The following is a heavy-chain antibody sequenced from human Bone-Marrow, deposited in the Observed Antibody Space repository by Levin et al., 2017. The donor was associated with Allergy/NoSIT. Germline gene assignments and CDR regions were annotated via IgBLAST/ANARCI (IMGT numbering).Heavy chain of an antibody. Sequence: RPGGSLRLSCAASGFSFKNAWMNWVRQAPGKGLEWVGRIKSETAGGTTVYPAPVKGRFTISRDDSENIVFLQMNSLKSEDTAVYYCTADMAYFDSSGPDYWGQGTLVTVTS. J-gene: IGHJ4*02. CDR2: IKSETAGGTT. V-gene: IGHV3-15*07. CDR3: TADMAYFDSSGPDY. CDR1: GFSFKNAW. D-gene: IGHD3-22*01.